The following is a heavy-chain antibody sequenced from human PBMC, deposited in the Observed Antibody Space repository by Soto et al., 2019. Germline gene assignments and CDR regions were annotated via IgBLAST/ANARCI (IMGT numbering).Heavy chain of an antibody. V-gene: IGHV3-23*01. CDR2: ISGSGDST. CDR3: AKVRGHYYYGMDV. D-gene: IGHD5-12*01. CDR1: GFTFSDYD. J-gene: IGHJ6*02. Sequence: EVQVLESGGGLVQPGGSLRLSCAPSGFTFSDYDMNWVRQAPGKGLEWVSDISGSGDSTHYADSVKGRFTISRDSSKNTLDLQMNSLRAEDTAVYYCAKVRGHYYYGMDVWGQGTTVTVSS.